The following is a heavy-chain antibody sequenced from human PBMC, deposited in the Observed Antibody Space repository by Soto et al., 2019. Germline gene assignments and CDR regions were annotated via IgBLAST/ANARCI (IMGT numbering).Heavy chain of an antibody. CDR3: ARFGWVGDSYYYFDY. J-gene: IGHJ4*02. CDR2: ISAYNGNT. CDR1: GYTFTSYG. Sequence: ASVKVSCKASGYTFTSYGISWVRQAPGQGLEWMGWISAYNGNTNYAQKLQGRVTMTTDTSTSTAYMELRSLRSDDTAVYYCARFGWVGDSYYYFDYWGQGTLVTVSS. V-gene: IGHV1-18*01. D-gene: IGHD3-10*01.